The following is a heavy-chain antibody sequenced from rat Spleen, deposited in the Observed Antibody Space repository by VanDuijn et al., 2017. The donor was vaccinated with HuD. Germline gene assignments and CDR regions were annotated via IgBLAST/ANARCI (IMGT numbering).Heavy chain of an antibody. CDR2: ISTLGTNT. J-gene: IGHJ2*01. D-gene: IGHD1-4*01. CDR3: TTGLPGYGDN. CDR1: GFTLSNYG. Sequence: EVQLVESGGGLVQPGRSLKLSCTASGFTLSNYGMAWVRQTPTKGLEWVASISTLGTNTFYRNSVKGRFTISRDNAKNTQYLQMDSLRSEDTATYYCTTGLPGYGDNWGQGVMVTVSS. V-gene: IGHV5S14*01.